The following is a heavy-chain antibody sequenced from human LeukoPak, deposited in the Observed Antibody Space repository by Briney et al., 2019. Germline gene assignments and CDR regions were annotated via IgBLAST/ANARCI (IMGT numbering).Heavy chain of an antibody. J-gene: IGHJ4*02. D-gene: IGHD6-13*01. CDR3: ARHGSIATGAFTY. CDR1: GAPISSFY. V-gene: IGHV4-4*07. Sequence: SETLSLTCTVSGAPISSFYWSWIRKSAGKGLEWIGRIYTSGITNYNPSLRSRVTISVDTSRNQFSLKLGSVTAADTAVYYCARHGSIATGAFTYWGQGTLVTVSS. CDR2: IYTSGIT.